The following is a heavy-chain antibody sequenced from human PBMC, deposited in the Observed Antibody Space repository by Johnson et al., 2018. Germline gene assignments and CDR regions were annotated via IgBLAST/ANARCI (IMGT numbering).Heavy chain of an antibody. CDR3: SAGTTHMDYYYYGMDV. Sequence: EVQLVESGGGLVQPGGSLRLSCAASGFTFSSYDMHWVRQATGKGLEWVSAIGTAGDTYYPGSVKGRFTISRENAKNSLYLQMNSLRAGDTAVYYCSAGTTHMDYYYYGMDVWGKGTTVTVSS. V-gene: IGHV3-13*01. CDR1: GFTFSSYD. J-gene: IGHJ6*04. D-gene: IGHD1-7*01. CDR2: IGTAGDT.